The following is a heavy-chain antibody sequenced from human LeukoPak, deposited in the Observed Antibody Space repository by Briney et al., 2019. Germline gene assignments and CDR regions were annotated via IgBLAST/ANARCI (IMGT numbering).Heavy chain of an antibody. Sequence: ASVKVPCKVSGYTFTDYYMHWVQQAPGKGLEWMGLVDPEDGETIYAEKFQGRVTITADTSTDTAYMELSSLRSEDTAVYYCATITMVRGVSYYFDYWGQGTLVTVSS. CDR2: VDPEDGET. J-gene: IGHJ4*02. V-gene: IGHV1-69-2*01. CDR3: ATITMVRGVSYYFDY. D-gene: IGHD3-10*01. CDR1: GYTFTDYY.